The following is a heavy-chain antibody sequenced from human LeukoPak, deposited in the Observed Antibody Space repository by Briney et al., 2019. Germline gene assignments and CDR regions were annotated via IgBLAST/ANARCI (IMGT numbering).Heavy chain of an antibody. CDR2: INHSGST. CDR1: GGSFSGYY. D-gene: IGHD6-13*01. V-gene: IGHV4-34*01. CDR3: ARAGYSSSWYFG. J-gene: IGHJ4*02. Sequence: SETLPLTCAVYGGSFSGYYWSWIRQPPGKGLEWIGEINHSGSTNYNPSLKSRVTISVDTSKNQFSLKLSSVTAADTAVYYCARAGYSSSWYFGWGQGTLVTVSS.